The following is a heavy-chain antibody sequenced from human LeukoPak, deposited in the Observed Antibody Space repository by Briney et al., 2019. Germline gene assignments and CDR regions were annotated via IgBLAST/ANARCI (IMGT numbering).Heavy chain of an antibody. J-gene: IGHJ6*02. CDR1: GGSFSGYY. CDR3: ARGPQADTAMVISYYYGMDV. V-gene: IGHV4-34*01. D-gene: IGHD5-18*01. CDR2: INHSGST. Sequence: SSETLSFTCAVYGGSFSGYYWSWIRQPPGKGLEWIGEINHSGSTNYNPSLKSRVTISVDTSKNQFSLKLSSVTAADTAVYYCARGPQADTAMVISYYYGMDVWGQGTTVTVSS.